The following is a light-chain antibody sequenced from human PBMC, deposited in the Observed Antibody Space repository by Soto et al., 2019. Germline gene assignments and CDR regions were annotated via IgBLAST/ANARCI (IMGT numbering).Light chain of an antibody. CDR2: KAS. Sequence: DIQMTQSPSTLSASVGDRVTITCRASQNISRWLAWYQQKPGNAPKLLIFKASSLQSGFPSRFSGSGSGTEFTLTNSSLQPDDFASYYCQQHVTYSRTFGPGTKLEI. CDR3: QQHVTYSRT. CDR1: QNISRW. V-gene: IGKV1-5*03. J-gene: IGKJ1*01.